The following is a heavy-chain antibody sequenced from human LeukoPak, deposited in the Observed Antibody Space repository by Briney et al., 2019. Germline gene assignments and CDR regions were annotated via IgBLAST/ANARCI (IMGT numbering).Heavy chain of an antibody. V-gene: IGHV3-48*03. J-gene: IGHJ5*02. D-gene: IGHD6-19*01. CDR3: ARLVAVTQAFDP. CDR2: ISSSGSTI. CDR1: GFNFNTYE. Sequence: PGGSLRLSCAASGFNFNTYEMNWVRQAPGKGLEWVSYISSSGSTIYYAASVEDRFTISRDNAKNSLFLQMNSLRVEDTAVYYCARLVAVTQAFDPWGQGTLVTVSS.